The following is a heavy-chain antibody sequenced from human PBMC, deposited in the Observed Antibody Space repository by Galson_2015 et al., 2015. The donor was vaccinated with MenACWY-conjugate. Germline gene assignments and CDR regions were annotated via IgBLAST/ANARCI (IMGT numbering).Heavy chain of an antibody. D-gene: IGHD2-15*01. CDR3: AKNDIVVVGAATGFRAFDI. CDR2: ISDRVGTT. V-gene: IGHV3-23*01. CDR1: GFTFSTYA. Sequence: SLRLSCAVSGFTFSTYAMSWVHQAPGKGLEWVSSISDRVGTTYYADSVKGRFTISRDNSKNTLYLQMNSLRAEDTAVYYCAKNDIVVVGAATGFRAFDIWGQGTMVTVSS. J-gene: IGHJ3*02.